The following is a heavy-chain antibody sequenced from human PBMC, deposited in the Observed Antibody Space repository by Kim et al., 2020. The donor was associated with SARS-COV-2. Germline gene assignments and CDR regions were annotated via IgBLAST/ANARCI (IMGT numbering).Heavy chain of an antibody. CDR1: GGSISRGDYY. CDR3: ARLGYCTSTSCYEGWYLDL. V-gene: IGHV4-30-4*01. CDR2: IYYSGST. Sequence: SETLSLTCSVSGGSISRGDYYWSWIRQPPGKGLEWIGYIYYSGSTYYNPSLKSRVTISVDTSKNQFSLKLSSVTAADTAVQYCARLGYCTSTSCYEGWYLDLWGRGTLVTVSS. D-gene: IGHD2-2*01. J-gene: IGHJ2*01.